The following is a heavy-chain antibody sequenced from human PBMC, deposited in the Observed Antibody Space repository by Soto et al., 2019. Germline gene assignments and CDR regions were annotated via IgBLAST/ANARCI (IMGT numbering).Heavy chain of an antibody. D-gene: IGHD6-19*01. CDR1: GFTFTKYW. J-gene: IGHJ3*01. Sequence: EVQLVESGGGLVQPGGSLRLSCAASGFTFTKYWMAWVRQAPGKGLEWVANVKEDGSDEYYVDSVKGRFTISRDNGKRSLYLQMNSLRAEDTAVYYGARPLGWRDAYDVWGQGTRVTVSS. V-gene: IGHV3-7*01. CDR2: VKEDGSDE. CDR3: ARPLGWRDAYDV.